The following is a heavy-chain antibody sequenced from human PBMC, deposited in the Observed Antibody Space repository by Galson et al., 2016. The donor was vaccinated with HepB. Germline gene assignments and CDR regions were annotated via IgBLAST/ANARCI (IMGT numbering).Heavy chain of an antibody. CDR3: AQRPVADVAKVACHV. J-gene: IGHJ3*01. Sequence: PALVKPTQTLTLTCSFSGFSLNTYAVAVGWIRQPPGKALEWLALIYWNDDKRYSPSLKNRLTITKDTSKDQVVLTMTDMDPVDTATYYCAQRPVADVAKVACHVWGQGTMVTFSS. CDR1: GFSLNTYAVA. V-gene: IGHV2-5*01. D-gene: IGHD2-15*01. CDR2: IYWNDDK.